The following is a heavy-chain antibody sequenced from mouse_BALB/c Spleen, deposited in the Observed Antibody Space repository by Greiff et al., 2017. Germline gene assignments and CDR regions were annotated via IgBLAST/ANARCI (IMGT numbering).Heavy chain of an antibody. J-gene: IGHJ2*01. CDR2: IWTGGGT. V-gene: IGHV2-9-2*01. CDR3: VRGFDY. CDR1: GFSLTSYD. Sequence: VKLVESGPGLVAPSQSLSITCTVSGFSLTSYDISWIRQPPGKGLEWLGVIWTGGGTNYNSAFMSRLSISKDNSKSQVFLKMNSLQTDDTAIYYCVRGFDYWGQGTTLTVSS.